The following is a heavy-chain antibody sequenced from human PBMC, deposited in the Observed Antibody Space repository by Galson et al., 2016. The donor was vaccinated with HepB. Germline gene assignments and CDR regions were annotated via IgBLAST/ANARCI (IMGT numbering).Heavy chain of an antibody. V-gene: IGHV5-51*01. CDR2: IYPGDSDF. CDR3: ARKGFLPTVATSANDVFDM. J-gene: IGHJ3*02. Sequence: QSGAEVKKPGESLRISCKGSGYRFSSYWIAWVRQKPGRGLEWMGIIYPGDSDFRYSPSFQGQVTISADKSTSTAYLQWSSLKASDTDMYYCARKGFLPTVATSANDVFDMWGQGTLVTVSS. CDR1: GYRFSSYW. D-gene: IGHD4-17*01.